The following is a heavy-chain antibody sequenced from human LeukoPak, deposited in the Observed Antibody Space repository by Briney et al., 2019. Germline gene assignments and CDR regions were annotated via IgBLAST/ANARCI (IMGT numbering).Heavy chain of an antibody. CDR1: GYTFTSYG. CDR3: ARGYYDYVWGSYSFDY. J-gene: IGHJ4*02. D-gene: IGHD3-16*01. Sequence: GASVKVSCKASGYTFTSYGISWVRQAPGQGLEWMGWTSAYNGNTNYAQKLQGRVTMTTDTSTSTAYMELRSLRSDDTAVYYCARGYYDYVWGSYSFDYWGQGTLVTVSS. V-gene: IGHV1-18*01. CDR2: TSAYNGNT.